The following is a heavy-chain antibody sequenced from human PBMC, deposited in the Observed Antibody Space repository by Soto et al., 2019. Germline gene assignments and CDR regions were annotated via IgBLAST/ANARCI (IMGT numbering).Heavy chain of an antibody. CDR3: ARHGSF. CDR2: IYYSGET. J-gene: IGHJ1*01. V-gene: IGHV4-39*01. D-gene: IGHD3-16*02. Sequence: TLSLTCTVSGVSISGTSYYWGWIRQTPAKGLEWIGTIYYSGETFYNPSLKSRVTISIDTSKNHFSLNLTSVTAADTAIYYCARHGSFWGQGALVTVSS. CDR1: GVSISGTSYY.